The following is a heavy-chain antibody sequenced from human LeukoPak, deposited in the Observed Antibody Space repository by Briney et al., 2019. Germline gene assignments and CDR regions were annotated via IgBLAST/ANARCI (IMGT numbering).Heavy chain of an antibody. CDR3: ARHAGGITATGTRPFDY. CDR1: GASFSSSTYY. V-gene: IGHV4-39*01. J-gene: IGHJ4*02. D-gene: IGHD6-13*01. Sequence: SETLSLTCTVSGASFSSSTYYWGWIRQSPGKGLEWIGSIYCSGSTYYNPSLKSRVTMSVDTSKNQFSLKLSSVTAADTAVYYCARHAGGITATGTRPFDYWGQGTLVTVSS. CDR2: IYCSGST.